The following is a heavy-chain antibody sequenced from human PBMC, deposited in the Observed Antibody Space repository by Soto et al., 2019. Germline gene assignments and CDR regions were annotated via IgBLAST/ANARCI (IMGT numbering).Heavy chain of an antibody. CDR1: GYTFSNYG. D-gene: IGHD4-17*01. Sequence: QVQLVQSGAEVKKPGASVKVSCKASGYTFSNYGISWVRQAPGQGLEWMGTISVYNGDTKYAQKFQGRVTMTTDTSTSTAHMEVRSLRSDDTAVYYCARTDSGDYVPPLDYWGQGTLVTVSS. V-gene: IGHV1-18*01. J-gene: IGHJ4*02. CDR2: ISVYNGDT. CDR3: ARTDSGDYVPPLDY.